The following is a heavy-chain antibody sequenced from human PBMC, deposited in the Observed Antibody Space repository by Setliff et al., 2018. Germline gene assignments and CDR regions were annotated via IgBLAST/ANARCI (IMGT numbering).Heavy chain of an antibody. V-gene: IGHV4-39*01. J-gene: IGHJ4*02. D-gene: IGHD3-3*01. CDR2: IYTSGST. Sequence: SETLSLTCTVSGGSISTSSYWGWIRQPPGKGLEWIGHIYTSGSTYYNPSLTSRVTISVDTSNNQFSLNLRSVTAADTAIYYCARHFRSSKVQFLEYLTDYYFDSWGQGTLVTVSS. CDR1: GGSISTSSY. CDR3: ARHFRSSKVQFLEYLTDYYFDS.